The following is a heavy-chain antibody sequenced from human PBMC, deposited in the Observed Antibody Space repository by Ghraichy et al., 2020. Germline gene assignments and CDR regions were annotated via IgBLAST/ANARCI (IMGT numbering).Heavy chain of an antibody. V-gene: IGHV3-7*01. J-gene: IGHJ4*02. D-gene: IGHD3-10*01. CDR1: GFTFSSYW. CDR2: IKQDGREK. CDR3: TGDPDSGDDY. Sequence: LSLTCAASGFTFSSYWMTWVRQAPVKGLEWVANIKQDGREKHYVDSVKGRFTISRDNAKNSLYLQMNSLRADDTAVYYCTGDPDSGDDYWGQGTLVTVSS.